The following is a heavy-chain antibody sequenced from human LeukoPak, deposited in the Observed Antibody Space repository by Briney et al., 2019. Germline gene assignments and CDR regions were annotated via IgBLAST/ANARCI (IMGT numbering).Heavy chain of an antibody. Sequence: SETLSLTCTVSGGSISSYYWSWIRQPPGKGLEWIGYIYYSGSTKYSPSLKSRVTISVDTSKNQVSLKLSSVTAADTAVYYCARVGGGNSYSFGMDVWGQGTTVTVSS. V-gene: IGHV4-59*01. D-gene: IGHD2-15*01. CDR1: GGSISSYY. CDR2: IYYSGST. CDR3: ARVGGGNSYSFGMDV. J-gene: IGHJ6*02.